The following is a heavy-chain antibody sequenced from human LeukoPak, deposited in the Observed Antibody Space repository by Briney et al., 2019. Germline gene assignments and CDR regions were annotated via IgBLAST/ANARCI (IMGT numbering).Heavy chain of an antibody. D-gene: IGHD3-10*01. J-gene: IGHJ6*02. CDR3: ARGGISVQGVTILYGMDV. Sequence: ASVKVSCKTSGYSFSTFDINWVRQATGQGLEWMGWMNPNSGNTNYEQKFQGRLTMTRDTSISTAYMELSSLRSEDTAVYYCARGGISVQGVTILYGMDVWGQGTTVTVSS. CDR2: MNPNSGNT. CDR1: GYSFSTFD. V-gene: IGHV1-8*01.